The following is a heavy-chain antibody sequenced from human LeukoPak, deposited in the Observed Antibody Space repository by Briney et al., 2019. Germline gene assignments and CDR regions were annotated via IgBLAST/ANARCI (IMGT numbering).Heavy chain of an antibody. J-gene: IGHJ4*02. Sequence: SETLSLTCAVSGVSISSSNWWTWVRQPPGQGLEWIGEINHSVGTNYNPSLKSRVTMSLDTSKNQFSLKLSSVTAADTAVYYCARGHTRITMLRGSRSAYYFDYWGQGTLVTVSS. D-gene: IGHD3-10*01. CDR1: GVSISSSNW. CDR2: INHSVGT. V-gene: IGHV4-4*02. CDR3: ARGHTRITMLRGSRSAYYFDY.